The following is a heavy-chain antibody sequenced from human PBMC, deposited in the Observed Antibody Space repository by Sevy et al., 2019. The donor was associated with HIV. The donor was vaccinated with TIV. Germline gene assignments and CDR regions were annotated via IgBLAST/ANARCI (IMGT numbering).Heavy chain of an antibody. Sequence: GGSLRLSCAASGFTFSSYAMHWVRQAPGKGLEWVAVISYDGSNKYYADSVKGRFTISRDNSKNTLYLQMNSLRAEDTAVYYCARGFSYSSTVDYWGQRTLVTVSS. CDR2: ISYDGSNK. V-gene: IGHV3-30-3*01. CDR1: GFTFSSYA. CDR3: ARGFSYSSTVDY. J-gene: IGHJ4*02. D-gene: IGHD6-13*01.